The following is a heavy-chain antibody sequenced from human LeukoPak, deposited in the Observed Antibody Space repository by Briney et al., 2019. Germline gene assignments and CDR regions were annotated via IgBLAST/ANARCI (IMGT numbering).Heavy chain of an antibody. J-gene: IGHJ5*02. CDR1: GFTFSSYW. CDR3: ARRIRGNGMISWFDP. Sequence: GGSLRLSCAASGFTFSSYWMSWVRQAPGKGLEWVANIKQDGSEKYYVDSVKGRFTISRDNAKNSLYLQINSLRAEDTAVYYCARRIRGNGMISWFDPWGQGTLVTVSS. V-gene: IGHV3-7*01. CDR2: IKQDGSEK. D-gene: IGHD3/OR15-3a*01.